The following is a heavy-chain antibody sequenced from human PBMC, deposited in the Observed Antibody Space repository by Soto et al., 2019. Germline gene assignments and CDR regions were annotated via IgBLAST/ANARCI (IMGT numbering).Heavy chain of an antibody. V-gene: IGHV3-23*01. CDR3: AKGYYGSGTSYYYYYYYGMDV. D-gene: IGHD3-10*01. CDR1: GFTFSSYA. J-gene: IGHJ6*02. Sequence: GSLILSCAASGFTFSSYAMSWVRQAPGKGLEWVSAISGGGGSTYYADSVKGRFTISRDNSKNTLYLQMNSLRAEDTAVYYCAKGYYGSGTSYYYYYYYGMDVWGQGTTVTV. CDR2: ISGGGGST.